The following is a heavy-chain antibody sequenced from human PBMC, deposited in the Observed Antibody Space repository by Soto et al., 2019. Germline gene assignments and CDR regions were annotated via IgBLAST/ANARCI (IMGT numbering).Heavy chain of an antibody. V-gene: IGHV3-30-3*01. CDR3: ARDGVYCSGGSCSDYYYGMDV. D-gene: IGHD2-15*01. J-gene: IGHJ6*01. CDR1: GFTFSSYA. Sequence: QVQLVESGGGVVQPGRSLRLSCAASGFTFSSYAMHWVRQAPGKGLEWVAVISYDGSNKYYADSVKGRFTISRDNSKNTLYLQMNSLRAEDPAVYYCARDGVYCSGGSCSDYYYGMDVWGQGTTVTVSS. CDR2: ISYDGSNK.